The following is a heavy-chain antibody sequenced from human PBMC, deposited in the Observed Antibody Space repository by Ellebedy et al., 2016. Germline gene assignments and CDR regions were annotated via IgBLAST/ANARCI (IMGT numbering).Heavy chain of an antibody. J-gene: IGHJ3*02. CDR1: GYTFTSYG. D-gene: IGHD5-12*01. CDR3: ARDVLNSGIVATIDAFDI. V-gene: IGHV1-18*01. Sequence: ASVKVSCKASGYTFTSYGISWVRQAPGQGLEWMGWISAYNGNTNYAQKLQGRVTMTTDTSTRTAYMELRSLRSDDPAVYYCARDVLNSGIVATIDAFDIWGQGTMVTVSS. CDR2: ISAYNGNT.